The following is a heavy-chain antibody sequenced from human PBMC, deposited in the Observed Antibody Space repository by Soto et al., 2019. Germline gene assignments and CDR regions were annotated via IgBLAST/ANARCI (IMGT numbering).Heavy chain of an antibody. Sequence: QVQLVESGGGVVQPGRSLRLSCAASGFTFSSYAMHWVRQAPGKGLEWVAVISYDGSNKYYADSVKGRFTISRDNSKNTLYLQMNSLRAEDTAVYYCARGIGPFDYWGQGTLVTVSS. CDR2: ISYDGSNK. CDR1: GFTFSSYA. J-gene: IGHJ4*02. V-gene: IGHV3-30-3*01. D-gene: IGHD3-3*02. CDR3: ARGIGPFDY.